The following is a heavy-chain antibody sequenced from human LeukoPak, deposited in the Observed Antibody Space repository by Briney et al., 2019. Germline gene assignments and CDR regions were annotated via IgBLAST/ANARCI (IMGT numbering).Heavy chain of an antibody. CDR2: IYYSGST. D-gene: IGHD1-1*01. V-gene: IGHV4-59*01. CDR1: GGSISSYY. Sequence: SETLSLTCTDSGGSISSYYWSSIRQPPGKGLEWIGYIYYSGSTNYNPSLKSRVTISVDTSKNQFSLKLSSVTAADTAVYYCARDPTTRDYYYYGMDVWGQGTTVTVSS. CDR3: ARDPTTRDYYYYGMDV. J-gene: IGHJ6*02.